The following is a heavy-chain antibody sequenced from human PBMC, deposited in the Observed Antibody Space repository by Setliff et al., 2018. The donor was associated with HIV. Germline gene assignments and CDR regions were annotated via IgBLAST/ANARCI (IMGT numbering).Heavy chain of an antibody. CDR3: ARRSDWFDP. Sequence: PSEPLSLTCTVSGGSISISDWSWIRQPPGKGLEWIGCIYTSGNTNYDPSLKSRVTISVDTSKNQFSLKLASVTAADTAVYFCARRSDWFDPWGQGTLVTVSS. V-gene: IGHV4-4*09. J-gene: IGHJ5*02. CDR1: GGSISISD. CDR2: IYTSGNT.